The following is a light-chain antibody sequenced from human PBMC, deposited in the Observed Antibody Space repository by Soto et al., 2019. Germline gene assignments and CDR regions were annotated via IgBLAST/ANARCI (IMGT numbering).Light chain of an antibody. CDR3: QQYGSAPPIT. CDR2: GAS. V-gene: IGKV3-20*01. Sequence: EIVGTQPPGTLSLAPGERASLSCLASQSVSSSYLTWYKQKRGQAPGLLIYGASSMATAIPDRFSGSGTGINITLTISRLEPEDCAVYYCQQYGSAPPITFGQGTLLDIK. CDR1: QSVSSSY. J-gene: IGKJ5*01.